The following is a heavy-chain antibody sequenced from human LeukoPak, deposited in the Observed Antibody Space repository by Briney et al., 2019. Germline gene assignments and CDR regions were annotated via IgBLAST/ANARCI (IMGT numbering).Heavy chain of an antibody. CDR1: GFTFSGSA. J-gene: IGHJ4*02. CDR2: IRSKANSYAT. D-gene: IGHD5-18*01. CDR3: TREAILDY. Sequence: GGSLRLSCAASGFTFSGSAIHWVRQASGEGLEWVGRIRSKANSYATAYAASVKGRFTISRDDSKNTAYLQMHSLKTEDTAVYYCTREAILDYWGQGTLVTVSS. V-gene: IGHV3-73*01.